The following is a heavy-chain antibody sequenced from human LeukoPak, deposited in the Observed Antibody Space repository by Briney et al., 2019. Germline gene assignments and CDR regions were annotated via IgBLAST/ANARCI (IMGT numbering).Heavy chain of an antibody. V-gene: IGHV4-39*01. CDR3: ARLEKGSYNY. J-gene: IGHJ4*02. CDR1: GGSISSSSYY. CDR2: IYYSGST. Sequence: SSGTLSLTCTVSGGSISSSSYYWGWIRQPPGKGLEWIGSIYYSGSTYYNPSLKSRVTISVDTSKNQFSLKLSSVTAADTAVYYCARLEKGSYNYWGQGTLVTVSS. D-gene: IGHD3-10*01.